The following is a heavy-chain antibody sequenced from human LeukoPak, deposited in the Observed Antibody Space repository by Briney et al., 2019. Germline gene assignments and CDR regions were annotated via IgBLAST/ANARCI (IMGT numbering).Heavy chain of an antibody. CDR2: IYYSGST. D-gene: IGHD2-2*01. CDR3: ARLGYCSSTSCYGFDY. J-gene: IGHJ4*02. V-gene: IGHV4-39*07. Sequence: SETLSLTCTVSGGSISSSSYYWGWIRQPPGKGLEWIGSIYYSGSTYYNPSLKSRVTISVDTSKNQFSLKLSSVTAADTAVYYCARLGYCSSTSCYGFDYWGQGTLVTVSS. CDR1: GGSISSSSYY.